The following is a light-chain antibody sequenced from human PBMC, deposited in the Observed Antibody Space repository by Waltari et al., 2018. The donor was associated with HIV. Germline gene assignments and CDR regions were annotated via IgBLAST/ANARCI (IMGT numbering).Light chain of an antibody. Sequence: QSALTQPASVSGSPGQSITISCTGTSSDVGGYNLVSWYQQHPCKAPKLMIYEVSKRPSGGSNRISCSKSGNTASLTISGLQAEDEADYDCCAYAGSTTYVIFGGGTKLTVL. CDR3: CAYAGSTTYVI. J-gene: IGLJ2*01. CDR2: EVS. CDR1: SSDVGGYNL. V-gene: IGLV2-23*02.